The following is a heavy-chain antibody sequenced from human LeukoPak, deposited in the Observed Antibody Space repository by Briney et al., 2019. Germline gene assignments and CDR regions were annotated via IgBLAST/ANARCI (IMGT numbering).Heavy chain of an antibody. Sequence: PGGSLRLSCAASGFTFSSYGMHWVRQAPGKGLEWVAVIWYDGSNKYYADSVKGRFTISRDNSKNTLYLQMNSLRAEDTAVYYCAKDRGYSILGEPDKYFQHWGQGTLVTVSS. CDR2: IWYDGSNK. V-gene: IGHV3-33*06. CDR1: GFTFSSYG. CDR3: AKDRGYSILGEPDKYFQH. J-gene: IGHJ1*01. D-gene: IGHD5-12*01.